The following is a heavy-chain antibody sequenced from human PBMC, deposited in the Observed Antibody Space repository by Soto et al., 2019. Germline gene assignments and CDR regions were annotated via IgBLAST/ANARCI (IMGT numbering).Heavy chain of an antibody. CDR1: GGSISSGGYS. CDR3: AREGGSGSPHWYFNV. J-gene: IGHJ2*01. Sequence: QLQLQESGSGLVKPSQILSLTCAVSGGSISSGGYSWSWLRQPPGKGLEWIGYIFHSGSTYYNPSLKSRVTISVDGSKCPFSVELRSVTAADTAVYYCAREGGSGSPHWYFNVWGRGTLVTVSS. V-gene: IGHV4-30-2*01. CDR2: IFHSGST. D-gene: IGHD1-26*01.